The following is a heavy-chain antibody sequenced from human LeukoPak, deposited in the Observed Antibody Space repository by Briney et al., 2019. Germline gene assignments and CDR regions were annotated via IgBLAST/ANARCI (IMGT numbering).Heavy chain of an antibody. CDR3: ARGTVTVEMATITLLY. D-gene: IGHD5-24*01. V-gene: IGHV1-2*06. CDR1: GYTFTGYY. Sequence: ASVKVSCKASGYTFTGYYMHWVRQAPGQGLECMGRLNPNSGGTNYAQKFQGRVTMTRDTSISTAYMELSRLRSDDTAVYYCARGTVTVEMATITLLYWGQGTLVTVSS. CDR2: LNPNSGGT. J-gene: IGHJ4*02.